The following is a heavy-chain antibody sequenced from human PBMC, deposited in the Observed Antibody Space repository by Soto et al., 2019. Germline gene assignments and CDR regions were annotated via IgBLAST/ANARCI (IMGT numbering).Heavy chain of an antibody. Sequence: SETLSLTCTVSGGSVSSGSYYWSWIRQPPGKGLEWIGYIYYSGSTNYNPSLKSRVTISVDMSKNQFSLKLSSVTAADTAVYYCARDRLTYYYDSSGYYPWGQGTLVTVSS. V-gene: IGHV4-61*01. CDR2: IYYSGST. J-gene: IGHJ5*02. CDR1: GGSVSSGSYY. CDR3: ARDRLTYYYDSSGYYP. D-gene: IGHD3-22*01.